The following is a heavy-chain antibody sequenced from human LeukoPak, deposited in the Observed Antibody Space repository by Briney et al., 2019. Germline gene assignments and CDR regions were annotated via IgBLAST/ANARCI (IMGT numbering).Heavy chain of an antibody. V-gene: IGHV1-8*02. CDR3: ARGGDYDILTGYYH. J-gene: IGHJ4*02. CDR2: MNPNSGNT. D-gene: IGHD3-9*01. CDR1: GYTFTSYY. Sequence: ASVKVSCKASGYTFTSYYMHWVRQATGQGLEWMGWMNPNSGNTGYAQKFQGRVTMTRNTSISTAYMELSSLRSEDTAVYYCARGGDYDILTGYYHWGQGTLVTVSS.